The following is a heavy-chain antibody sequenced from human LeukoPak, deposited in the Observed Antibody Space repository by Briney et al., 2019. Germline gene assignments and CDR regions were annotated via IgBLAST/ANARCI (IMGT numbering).Heavy chain of an antibody. J-gene: IGHJ6*03. V-gene: IGHV1-18*01. CDR2: ISAYNGNT. Sequence: ASVKVSCKASGYTFTSYGISWVRQAPGQGLAWMGWISAYNGNTNYAQKLQGRVTMTTDTSTSTAYMELRSLRSDDTAVYYCASTMVRGAIYYMDVWGKGTTVTVSS. CDR1: GYTFTSYG. CDR3: ASTMVRGAIYYMDV. D-gene: IGHD3-10*01.